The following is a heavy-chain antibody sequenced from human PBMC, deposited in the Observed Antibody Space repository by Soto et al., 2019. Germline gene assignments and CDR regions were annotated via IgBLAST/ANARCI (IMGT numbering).Heavy chain of an antibody. Sequence: SETLSLTCTVSGGSISSSRCHWGWIRQPPGKGLEWIGYIYYSGSTNYNPSLKSRVTISVDTSKNQFSLKLSSVTAADTAVYYCARDEDYGVAFDIWGQGTMVTVSS. CDR1: GGSISSSRCH. D-gene: IGHD4-17*01. J-gene: IGHJ3*02. CDR2: IYYSGST. V-gene: IGHV4-61*01. CDR3: ARDEDYGVAFDI.